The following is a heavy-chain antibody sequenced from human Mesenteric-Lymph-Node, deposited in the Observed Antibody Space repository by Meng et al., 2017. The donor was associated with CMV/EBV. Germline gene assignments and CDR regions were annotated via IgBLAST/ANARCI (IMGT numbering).Heavy chain of an antibody. Sequence: LTCAASGFTFSSYSMNWVRQAPGKGLEWVSYISSSSSTIYYADSVKGRFTISRDNAKNSLYLQMDSLRAEDTAVYYCARGGWSTPDYWGQGTLVTVSS. CDR3: ARGGWSTPDY. J-gene: IGHJ4*02. CDR2: ISSSSSTI. CDR1: GFTFSSYS. D-gene: IGHD1-26*01. V-gene: IGHV3-48*04.